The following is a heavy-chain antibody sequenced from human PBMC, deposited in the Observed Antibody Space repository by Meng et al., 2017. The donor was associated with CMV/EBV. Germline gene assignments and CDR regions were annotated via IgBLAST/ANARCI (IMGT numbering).Heavy chain of an antibody. V-gene: IGHV2-5*01. CDR1: GFSLSTSGVG. D-gene: IGHD5-12*01. Sequence: SGPTLVKPTQTLTLTCTFSGFSLSTSGVGVGWTRQPPGKALEWLALIYWNDDKRYSPSLKSRLTITKDTSKNQVVLTMTNMDPVDTATYYCAHSEVATIGGGNWFDPWGQGTLVTVSS. CDR2: IYWNDDK. CDR3: AHSEVATIGGGNWFDP. J-gene: IGHJ5*02.